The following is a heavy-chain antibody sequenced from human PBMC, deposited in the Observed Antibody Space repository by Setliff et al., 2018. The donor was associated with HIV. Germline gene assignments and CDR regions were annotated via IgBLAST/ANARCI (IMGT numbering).Heavy chain of an antibody. D-gene: IGHD3-16*01. CDR2: VNPEDGET. J-gene: IGHJ5*02. Sequence: GPSLKVSCKTSGYSFSEFSIHWVQQAPGKGLEWVGRVNPEDGETIYAEKFQGRVTITTDTSTDTAYMELSSLRFDDTAVYYCARSGGGWYNWFEPWGPGTPVTVSS. CDR1: GYSFSEFS. CDR3: ARSGGGWYNWFEP. V-gene: IGHV1-69-2*01.